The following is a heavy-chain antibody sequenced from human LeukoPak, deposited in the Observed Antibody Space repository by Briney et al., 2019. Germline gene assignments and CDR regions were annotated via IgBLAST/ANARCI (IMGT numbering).Heavy chain of an antibody. CDR3: ARDVPHNWFDS. J-gene: IGHJ5*01. CDR1: GLTFSGYW. CDR2: IDNDGSST. V-gene: IGHV3-74*01. Sequence: PGGSLRLSSAASGLTFSGYWLHWVRQAPGEGLVWVSRIDNDGSSTIYADSVKGRFTISRDNAKNTVHLQMNSLRVEDTAVYYCARDVPHNWFDSWGQVILVTVSS.